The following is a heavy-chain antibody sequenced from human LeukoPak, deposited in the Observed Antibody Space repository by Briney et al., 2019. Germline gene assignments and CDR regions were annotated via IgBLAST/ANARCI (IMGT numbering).Heavy chain of an antibody. V-gene: IGHV4-59*01. CDR2: IYYSGST. CDR3: ATTPGYYDSSGYYYSGYFDL. Sequence: SETLSFTCTVSGGSISSYYWSWIRQPPGKGLEWIGYIYYSGSTNYNPSLKSRVTISIDPSKNQFSLKLSSVTAADTAVYYCATTPGYYDSSGYYYSGYFDLWGRGTLVTVSS. CDR1: GGSISSYY. D-gene: IGHD3-22*01. J-gene: IGHJ2*01.